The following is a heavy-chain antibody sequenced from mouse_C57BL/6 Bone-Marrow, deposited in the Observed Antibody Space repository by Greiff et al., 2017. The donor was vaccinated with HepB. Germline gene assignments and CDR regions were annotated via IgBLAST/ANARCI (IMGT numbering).Heavy chain of an antibody. D-gene: IGHD1-1*01. CDR3: VRGSSYSAWFAY. V-gene: IGHV10-1*01. CDR1: GFSFNTYA. CDR2: IRSKSNNYAT. Sequence: EVKLVESGGGLVQPKGSLKLSCAASGFSFNTYAMNWVRQAPGKGLEWVARIRSKSNNYATYYADSVKDRFTISRDDSESMLYLQMNNLKTEDTAMYYCVRGSSYSAWFAYWGQGTLVTVSA. J-gene: IGHJ3*01.